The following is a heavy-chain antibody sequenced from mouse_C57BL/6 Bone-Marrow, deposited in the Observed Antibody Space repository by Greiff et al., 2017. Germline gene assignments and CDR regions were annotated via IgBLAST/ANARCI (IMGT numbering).Heavy chain of an antibody. D-gene: IGHD2-3*01. CDR1: GFNIKDDY. Sequence: QLQQSGAELVRPGASVKLSCTASGFNIKDDYMHWVKQRPEQGLEWIGWIDPENGDTEYASKFQGKATITADTSSNTAYLQLSSLTSEDTAVYYCTTGWLLPFAYWGQGTLVTVSA. CDR2: IDPENGDT. J-gene: IGHJ3*01. CDR3: TTGWLLPFAY. V-gene: IGHV14-4*01.